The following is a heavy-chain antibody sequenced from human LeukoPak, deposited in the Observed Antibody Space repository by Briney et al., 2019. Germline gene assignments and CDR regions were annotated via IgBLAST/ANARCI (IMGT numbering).Heavy chain of an antibody. CDR1: GDSISSYY. D-gene: IGHD2-15*01. J-gene: IGHJ5*02. CDR3: ARESIVVVVAATNWFDP. V-gene: IGHV4-4*07. Sequence: SETLSLTCTVSGDSISSYYWSWIRQPAGKGLEWIGRIYTSGSTNYNPSLKSRVTMSVDTSKNQFSLKLSSVTAADTAVYYCARESIVVVVAATNWFDPWGQGTLVTVSS. CDR2: IYTSGST.